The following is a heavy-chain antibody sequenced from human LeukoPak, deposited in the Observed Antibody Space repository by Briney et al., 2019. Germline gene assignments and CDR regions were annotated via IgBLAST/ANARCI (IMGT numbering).Heavy chain of an antibody. CDR3: ARGMPVGGYHSSGYPNDY. CDR2: INPNSGGT. J-gene: IGHJ4*02. CDR1: GYTFTGYY. D-gene: IGHD3-22*01. Sequence: ASVKVSCKASGYTFTGYYMHWVRQAPGQGVEWMGWINPNSGGTNYAQKFQGRVTMTRDTSISTAYMELSRLRSDDTAVYYCARGMPVGGYHSSGYPNDYWGQGTLVTVSS. V-gene: IGHV1-2*02.